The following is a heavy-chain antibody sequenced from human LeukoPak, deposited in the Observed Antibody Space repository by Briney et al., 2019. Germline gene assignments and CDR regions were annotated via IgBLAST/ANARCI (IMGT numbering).Heavy chain of an antibody. CDR2: ISYDGTNK. CDR1: GFTFSTYA. V-gene: IGHV3-30-3*01. CDR3: AREAAAYCGGDCWVDY. Sequence: PGGSLRLSCSASGFTFSTYAMYWVRQAPGKGLEWVAVISYDGTNKYYADSVKGRFTVSRDNSKNTQYLQMNSLRPEDTAIYYCAREAAAYCGGDCWVDYWGQGTLVTVSS. D-gene: IGHD2-21*02. J-gene: IGHJ4*02.